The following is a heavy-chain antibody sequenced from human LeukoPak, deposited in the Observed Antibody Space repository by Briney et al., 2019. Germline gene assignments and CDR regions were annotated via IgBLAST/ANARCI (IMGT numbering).Heavy chain of an antibody. CDR2: ISSSSSTI. J-gene: IGHJ6*03. CDR1: GFTFSSYS. V-gene: IGHV3-48*01. CDR3: ARYSYSSSSVLDYYYYYMDV. D-gene: IGHD6-6*01. Sequence: PGGSLRLSCAASGFTFSSYSMNWVRQAPGKGLEWVSYISSSSSTIYYADSVKGRFTISRDNAKNSLYLQMNSLRAEDTAVYYCARYSYSSSSVLDYYYYYMDVWGKGTTVTVSS.